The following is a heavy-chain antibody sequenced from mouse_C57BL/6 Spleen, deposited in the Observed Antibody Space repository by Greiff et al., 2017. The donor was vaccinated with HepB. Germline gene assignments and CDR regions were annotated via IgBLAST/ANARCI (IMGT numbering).Heavy chain of an antibody. J-gene: IGHJ3*01. D-gene: IGHD4-1*01. CDR3: TRELGRGFAH. V-gene: IGHV1-15*01. CDR1: GYTCTDYE. Sequence: VQLQQSGAGRGRPGASVPLSCRTSGYTCTDYEMHWVKQTPVHGLEWIGAIDPETGGTAYNQKFKGKAILTADKSSSTAYMELRSLTSEDSAVYYCTRELGRGFAHSGQGPLVTVSA. CDR2: IDPETGGT.